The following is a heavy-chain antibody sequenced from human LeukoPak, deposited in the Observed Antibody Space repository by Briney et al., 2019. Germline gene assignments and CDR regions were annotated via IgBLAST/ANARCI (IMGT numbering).Heavy chain of an antibody. CDR3: ARLQPYYYDSSGQGGSFDL. D-gene: IGHD3-22*01. J-gene: IGHJ4*02. CDR2: IYYSGSA. V-gene: IGHV4-31*03. CDR1: GDSINRSTYY. Sequence: SQTLSLTCSVSGDSINRSTYYWSWIRQHPGKGLEWIGFIYYSGSADSNPSLKSRVTISVDTSRNQISLKLSSVTAADTAVYYCARLQPYYYDSSGQGGSFDLWGQGTPVTVSS.